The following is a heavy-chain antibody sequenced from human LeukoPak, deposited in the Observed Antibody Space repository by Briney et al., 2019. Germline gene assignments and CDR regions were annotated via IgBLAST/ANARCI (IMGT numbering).Heavy chain of an antibody. D-gene: IGHD3-22*01. CDR1: GFTFSHSA. CDR2: ISGGDVST. V-gene: IGHV3-23*01. Sequence: GGSLRLSCAASGFTFSHSAMSWVRQAPGKGLEWVSNISGGDVSTYYADSVKGRFTISRDNAKNSLYLQMNSLRAEDTAVYFCARSITMIVDWFDPWGQGTLVTVSS. J-gene: IGHJ5*02. CDR3: ARSITMIVDWFDP.